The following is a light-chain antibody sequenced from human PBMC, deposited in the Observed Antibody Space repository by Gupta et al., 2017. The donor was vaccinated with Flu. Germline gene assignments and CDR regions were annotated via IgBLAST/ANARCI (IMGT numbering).Light chain of an antibody. CDR3: QVWDSSSDLGI. Sequence: SYVLTQPPSVSVAPGQTARITCGGNNIGSKSVHWYQQKPGQAPVPVVYDDSDRPSGIPERFSGSNSGNTATLTISRVEAGDEADYYCQVWDSSSDLGIFGTGTKVTVL. CDR1: NIGSKS. J-gene: IGLJ1*01. V-gene: IGLV3-21*02. CDR2: DDS.